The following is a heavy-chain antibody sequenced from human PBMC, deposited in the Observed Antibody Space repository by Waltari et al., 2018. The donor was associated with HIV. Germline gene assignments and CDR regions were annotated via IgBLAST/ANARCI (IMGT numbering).Heavy chain of an antibody. D-gene: IGHD4-17*01. V-gene: IGHV3-23*01. Sequence: EVQLLESGGGLVQPGGSLRLSCAASGFTFSSYAMSWVRQAPGKGLEWVSAISGSGGSTYYADSVKGRFTISRDNAKNTLYLQMNSRRAEDTAVYYCAKDDLSTVTTYSAFDYWGQGTLVTVSS. CDR1: GFTFSSYA. CDR3: AKDDLSTVTTYSAFDY. CDR2: ISGSGGST. J-gene: IGHJ4*02.